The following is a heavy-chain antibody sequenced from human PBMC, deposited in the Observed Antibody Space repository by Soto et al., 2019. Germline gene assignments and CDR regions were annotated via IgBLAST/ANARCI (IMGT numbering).Heavy chain of an antibody. V-gene: IGHV3-30*18. J-gene: IGHJ6*02. CDR1: GFTFSSYG. Sequence: QVQLVESGGGVVQPGRSLRLFCAASGFTFSSYGMHWVRQAPGKGLEWVAVISYDGSNKYYADSVKGRFTISRDNSKNPLYLQMNSLRAEDTAVYYCAKDRDTMIPGGYYYYGMDVWGQGTTVTVSS. CDR3: AKDRDTMIPGGYYYYGMDV. CDR2: ISYDGSNK. D-gene: IGHD3-22*01.